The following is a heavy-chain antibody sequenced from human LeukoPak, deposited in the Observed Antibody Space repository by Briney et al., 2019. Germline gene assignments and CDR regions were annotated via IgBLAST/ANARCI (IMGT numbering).Heavy chain of an antibody. CDR1: GFTFSGYT. V-gene: IGHV3-23*01. CDR3: ARGPPSIFGVVTVPYYFDY. D-gene: IGHD3-3*01. Sequence: GGSLRLSCAASGFTFSGYTMNWVRQAPDKGLEWVSSIRGSGDNTFYADSVKGRFTISRDNSKNTLYLQMNSLSTEDTAVYYCARGPPSIFGVVTVPYYFDYWGQGTLVTVSS. CDR2: IRGSGDNT. J-gene: IGHJ4*02.